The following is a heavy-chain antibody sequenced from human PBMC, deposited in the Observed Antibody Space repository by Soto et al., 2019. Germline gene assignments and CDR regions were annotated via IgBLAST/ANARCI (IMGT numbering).Heavy chain of an antibody. J-gene: IGHJ4*02. Sequence: LSLTCTVSGASISSGDYFWSWIRQSPGKGLEWIGYIYDSGSSYYNPSLKSRVTMSVDTSKNQFSLKLRSVTAADTAVYYCAREKGYVSGPKNFDYWGQGTLVTVSS. V-gene: IGHV4-30-4*01. D-gene: IGHD5-12*01. CDR3: AREKGYVSGPKNFDY. CDR1: GASISSGDYF. CDR2: IYDSGSS.